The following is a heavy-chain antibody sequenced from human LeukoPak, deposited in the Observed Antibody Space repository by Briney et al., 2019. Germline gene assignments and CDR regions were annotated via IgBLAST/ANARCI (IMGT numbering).Heavy chain of an antibody. D-gene: IGHD6-19*01. CDR2: IRYDGSNK. Sequence: GGSLRLSCAASGFTFSSYGMHWVRQAPGKGLEWVAFIRYDGSNKYYADSVKGRFTISRDNSKNTLYPQMNSLRAEDTAVYYCAKEQWLVGAPLDYWGQGTLVTVSS. CDR3: AKEQWLVGAPLDY. V-gene: IGHV3-30*02. J-gene: IGHJ4*02. CDR1: GFTFSSYG.